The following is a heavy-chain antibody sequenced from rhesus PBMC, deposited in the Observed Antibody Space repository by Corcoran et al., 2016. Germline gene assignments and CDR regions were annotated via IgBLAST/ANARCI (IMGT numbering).Heavy chain of an antibody. CDR1: GYTFTSYR. CDR2: SNPSNGNT. V-gene: IGHV1-200*01. CDR3: ARAPGSGPY. J-gene: IGHJ4*01. D-gene: IGHD2-21*01. Sequence: QVQLVQSGAEVKKPGASVKLSCKASGYTFTSYRINWVRQAPGQGLEWMGWSNPSNGNTGYEQKFQGRVTMTRDTSTSTAYMELSSLRSEDTAVYYCARAPGSGPYWGQGVLVTVSS.